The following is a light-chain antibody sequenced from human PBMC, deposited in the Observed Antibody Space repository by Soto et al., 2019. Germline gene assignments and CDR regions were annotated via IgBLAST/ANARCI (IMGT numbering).Light chain of an antibody. J-gene: IGKJ1*01. Sequence: DIVMTQSPDSLAVSLGERATINCKSSQSVLKSSNNKNHLAWYQQKPGQPPKLLIYWASTRESGVPDRFSGSGSGTDFTLTISSLQADDVAIYYCQHHSDNAWTFGQGTKVEVK. CDR1: QSVLKSSNNKNH. CDR3: QHHSDNAWT. V-gene: IGKV4-1*01. CDR2: WAS.